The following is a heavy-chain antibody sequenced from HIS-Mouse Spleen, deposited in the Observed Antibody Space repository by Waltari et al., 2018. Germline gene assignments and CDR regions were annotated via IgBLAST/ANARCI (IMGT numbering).Heavy chain of an antibody. CDR3: ARERITIFGVVSSVFDY. CDR2: INPNSGGT. J-gene: IGHJ4*02. V-gene: IGHV1-2*02. D-gene: IGHD3-3*01. Sequence: QVQLVQSGAEVKKPGASVKVSCKASGYTFTGYHMHGVRQAPGQGLEWMGWINPNSGGTNYAQKFQGRVTMTRDTSISTAYMELSRLRSDDTAVYYCARERITIFGVVSSVFDYWGQGTLVTVSS. CDR1: GYTFTGYH.